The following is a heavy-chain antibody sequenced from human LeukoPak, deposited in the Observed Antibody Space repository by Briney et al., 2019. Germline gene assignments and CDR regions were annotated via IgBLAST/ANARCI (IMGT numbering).Heavy chain of an antibody. Sequence: ASVKVSCKASGYTFTGYYMHWVRQAPGQGLEWMGWINPNSGGTNYAQKFQGRVTMTRDTSISTAYMELSRLRSDDTAVYYCARGHCSGGRCFPYYYYGMDVWGQGTTVTVSS. J-gene: IGHJ6*02. V-gene: IGHV1-2*02. CDR3: ARGHCSGGRCFPYYYYGMDV. CDR1: GYTFTGYY. D-gene: IGHD2-15*01. CDR2: INPNSGGT.